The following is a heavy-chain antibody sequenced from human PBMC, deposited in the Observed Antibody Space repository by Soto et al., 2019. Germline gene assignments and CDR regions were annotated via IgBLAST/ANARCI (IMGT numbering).Heavy chain of an antibody. D-gene: IGHD2-15*01. J-gene: IGHJ4*02. CDR1: GGSISSGNYY. V-gene: IGHV4-30-4*01. CDR3: ATMGTPATGLYFFDY. CDR2: ISYSGST. Sequence: QVQLQESGPGLVKPSQTLSLTCTVSGGSISSGNYYWSWIRQPPGKGMEWIGFISYSGSTDYSTSLKSRVTISVDTSKSKFSLNLSFVTAADTAVYYCATMGTPATGLYFFDYWGQGSLVTVSS.